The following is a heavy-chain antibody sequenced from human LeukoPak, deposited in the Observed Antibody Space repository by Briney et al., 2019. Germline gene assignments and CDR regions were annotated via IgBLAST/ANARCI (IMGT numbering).Heavy chain of an antibody. CDR3: ARGKSRYDFWSGYPGGGWFDP. CDR2: IYYSGRT. D-gene: IGHD3-3*01. V-gene: IGHV4-39*07. CDR1: GDSISSSSYY. J-gene: IGHJ5*02. Sequence: PSETLSLTCTVSGDSISSSSYYSGWIRQPPGKGLEWFGGIYYSGRTYYNPSLKSGVTISVDTSKNQFSLKLCSVTAADTAVYYWARGKSRYDFWSGYPGGGWFDPWGQGTLVTVSS.